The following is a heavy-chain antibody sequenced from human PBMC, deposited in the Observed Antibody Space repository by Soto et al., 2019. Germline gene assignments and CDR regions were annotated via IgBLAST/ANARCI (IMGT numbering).Heavy chain of an antibody. CDR3: ARAPFYSSGQTWFDP. V-gene: IGHV4-34*01. D-gene: IGHD6-19*01. J-gene: IGHJ5*02. Sequence: PSETLSLTCAVYGGSFSGYYWSWIRQPPGKGLEWIGEINHSGSTNYNPSLKSRVTISVDTSKNQFSLKLSSVTAADTAVYYCARAPFYSSGQTWFDPWGQGTLVTISS. CDR2: INHSGST. CDR1: GGSFSGYY.